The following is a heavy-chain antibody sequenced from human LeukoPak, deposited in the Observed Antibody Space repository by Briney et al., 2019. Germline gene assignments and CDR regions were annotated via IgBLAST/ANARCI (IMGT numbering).Heavy chain of an antibody. V-gene: IGHV1-2*02. CDR2: INPNSGGT. Sequence: GASVKVSCKASGFTFTAYHMHWVRQAPGQGLEWMGWINPNSGGTNYAQKFQGRVTMARDTSISTAYMELSRLRSDDTAVYYCARLAARSNYDSSGPHFDYWGQGTLVTVSS. J-gene: IGHJ4*02. D-gene: IGHD3-22*01. CDR3: ARLAARSNYDSSGPHFDY. CDR1: GFTFTAYH.